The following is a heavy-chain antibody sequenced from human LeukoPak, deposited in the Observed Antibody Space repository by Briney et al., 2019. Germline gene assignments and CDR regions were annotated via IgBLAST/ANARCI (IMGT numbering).Heavy chain of an antibody. CDR2: ISGSGDST. CDR1: GFTFSSYA. V-gene: IGHV3-23*01. CDR3: ARIAAAGTYYFDY. D-gene: IGHD6-13*01. Sequence: GGSLRLSCAASGFTFSSYAMSWVRQAPGKGLEWVSTISGSGDSTYYADSVKGRFTISRDNSKNTLWLQMNSLRAEDTAVYYCARIAAAGTYYFDYWGQGTLVTVSS. J-gene: IGHJ4*02.